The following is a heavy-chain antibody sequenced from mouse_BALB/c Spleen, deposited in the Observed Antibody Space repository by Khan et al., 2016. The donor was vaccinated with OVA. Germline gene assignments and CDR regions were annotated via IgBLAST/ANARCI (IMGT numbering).Heavy chain of an antibody. CDR1: GFTFSDYY. CDR2: ISDGGSYT. J-gene: IGHJ3*01. V-gene: IGHV5-4*02. Sequence: EVELVESGGGLVKPGGSLKLSCAASGFTFSDYYMYWVRQPPEKSLEWVATISDGGSYTYYPTSEKGRFTISRDNAKNKLSLQMSSLKSEDTSMYYCARAGYGGFAYWGQGTLVTVSA. CDR3: ARAGYGGFAY. D-gene: IGHD1-1*02.